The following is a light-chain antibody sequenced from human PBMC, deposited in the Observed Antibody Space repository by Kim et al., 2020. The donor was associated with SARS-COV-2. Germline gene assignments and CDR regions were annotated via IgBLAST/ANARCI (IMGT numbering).Light chain of an antibody. CDR2: GAS. J-gene: IGKJ5*01. V-gene: IGKV3-15*01. CDR3: QQYNNWPIT. Sequence: VCPWERATLACRASQSVSSNLAWYQQKPGQAPRLLIYGASTRATGIPARFSGSGSGTEFTLTISSLQSEDFAVYYCQQYNNWPITFGQGTRLEIK. CDR1: QSVSSN.